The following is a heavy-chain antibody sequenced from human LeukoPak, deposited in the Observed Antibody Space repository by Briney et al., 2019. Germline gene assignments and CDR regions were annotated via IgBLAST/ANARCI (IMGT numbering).Heavy chain of an antibody. V-gene: IGHV3-11*04. Sequence: GGSLRLSCAASGFTFSDYYMSWIRQAPGKGLECVSYISSSGSTIYYADSVKGRFTISRDNAKNSLYLQMNSLRAEDTAVYYCARASNYDFWSGYYTHPPGSYYYYMDVWGTGTTVTVSS. CDR1: GFTFSDYY. CDR2: ISSSGSTI. J-gene: IGHJ6*03. CDR3: ARASNYDFWSGYYTHPPGSYYYYMDV. D-gene: IGHD3-3*01.